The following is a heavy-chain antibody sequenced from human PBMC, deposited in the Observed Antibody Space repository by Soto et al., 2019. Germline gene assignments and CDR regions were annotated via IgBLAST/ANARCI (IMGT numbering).Heavy chain of an antibody. CDR1: GFTFGASA. V-gene: IGHV3-73*01. CDR2: IGSKGETYAT. J-gene: IGHJ4*02. Sequence: GGSLRLSCAASGFTFGASALQWVRQASGKGLEWLGRIGSKGETYATAYAASVKGRFTISRDDSKNTAYLQMSSLRPEDTAVYYCVKGEYYYDGSAYYPFDYWGQGGMVTVSS. D-gene: IGHD3-22*01. CDR3: VKGEYYYDGSAYYPFDY.